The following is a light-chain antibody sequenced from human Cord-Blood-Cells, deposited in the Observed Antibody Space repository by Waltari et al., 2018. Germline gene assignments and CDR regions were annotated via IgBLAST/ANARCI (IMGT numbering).Light chain of an antibody. V-gene: IGKV2-28*01. CDR3: MQALQTPPT. J-gene: IGKJ1*01. Sequence: DIVMTQSPLSLPVPPGEPASISCRSSQSLLHSNGYNYLDWYLQKPGQSPQLLIYLGSNRASGVPDRFSGSGSGTDFTPKISRVEAEDVGVYYCMQALQTPPTFGQGTKVEIK. CDR1: QSLLHSNGYNY. CDR2: LGS.